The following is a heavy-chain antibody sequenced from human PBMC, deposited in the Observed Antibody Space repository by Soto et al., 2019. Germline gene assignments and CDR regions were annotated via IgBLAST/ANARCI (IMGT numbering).Heavy chain of an antibody. V-gene: IGHV1-69*13. CDR3: ARSSAAGTDEKPSGYGMDV. CDR2: IIHIFGTA. Sequence: ASVKVSCKASGGTFSSYSISWVRQAPGQGLEWMGGIIHIFGTANYAQKFQGRVTITADESTSTAYMELSSLRSEDTAVYYCARSSAAGTDEKPSGYGMDVWGQGTTVTVSS. D-gene: IGHD6-13*01. CDR1: GGTFSSYS. J-gene: IGHJ6*02.